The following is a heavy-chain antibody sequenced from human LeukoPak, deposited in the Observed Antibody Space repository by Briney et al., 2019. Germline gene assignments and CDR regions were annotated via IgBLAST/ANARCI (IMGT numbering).Heavy chain of an antibody. V-gene: IGHV4-59*01. CDR2: IHYSGST. CDR1: GGSISSYY. Sequence: SETLSLTCSVSGGSISSYYWIWIRQPPGKGLEWIGYIHYSGSTNYNPSLKSRVTISVDTSKNQFSLKLTSVAAADTAIYFCARGKGYNTPFDYWGQGILVTVSS. CDR3: ARGKGYNTPFDY. D-gene: IGHD5-24*01. J-gene: IGHJ4*02.